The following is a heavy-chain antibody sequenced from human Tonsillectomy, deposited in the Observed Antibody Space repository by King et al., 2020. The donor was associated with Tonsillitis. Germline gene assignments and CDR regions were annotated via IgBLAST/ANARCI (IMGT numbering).Heavy chain of an antibody. CDR3: ARDQQLIR. Sequence: VQLVESGGGGGKSGGGGRVAGAESGCTFSSDSMNGVRQAPEKGLEWVSSISSSSSYIYYADSVKGRFTISRDNANNSLFLQMNSLRAEDTAVYYCARDQQLIRWGQGTLVTVSS. CDR1: GCTFSSDS. J-gene: IGHJ4*02. V-gene: IGHV3-21*01. D-gene: IGHD6-13*01. CDR2: ISSSSSYI.